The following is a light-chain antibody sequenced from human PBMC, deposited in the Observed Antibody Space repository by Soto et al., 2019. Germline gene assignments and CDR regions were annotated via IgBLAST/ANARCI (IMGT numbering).Light chain of an antibody. J-gene: IGKJ1*01. V-gene: IGKV1-5*01. CDR2: AAS. CDR3: QQYHTDWT. CDR1: ESIDNW. Sequence: DIQVTQSPSTLSASVGDAVTITCRAIESIDNWLAWYQQKPGKAPKLLIFAASTLVRGVPSKFSGRGSGTEFTLTISSLQADDFATYYCQQYHTDWTFGQGTKVEIK.